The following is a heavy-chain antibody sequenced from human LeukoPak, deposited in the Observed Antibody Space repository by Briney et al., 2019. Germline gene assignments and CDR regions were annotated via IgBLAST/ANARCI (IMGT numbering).Heavy chain of an antibody. CDR3: ARDKNYRFDY. CDR1: GYTFTDNG. V-gene: IGHV1-18*01. CDR2: ISANSGKT. D-gene: IGHD3-16*02. J-gene: IGHJ4*02. Sequence: ASVKVSCKASGYTFTDNGISWVQQAPGEGLEWMGWISANSGKTNYAQRFQGRVTMTRETSSSTVYMELRSLRSDDTAVYFCARDKNYRFDYWGQGTLVSVTS.